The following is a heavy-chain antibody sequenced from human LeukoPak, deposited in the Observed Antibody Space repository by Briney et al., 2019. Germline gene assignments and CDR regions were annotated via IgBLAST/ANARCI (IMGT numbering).Heavy chain of an antibody. CDR2: ISYDGSNK. V-gene: IGHV3-30-3*01. CDR3: ARSLWFGEYHYGMDV. CDR1: GFTFSSYA. Sequence: GGSLRLSCAASGFTFSSYAMHWVRQAPGKGLEWVAVISYDGSNKYYADSVKGRFTISRDNSKNTLYLQMNSLRAEDTAVYYCARSLWFGEYHYGMDVWGQGTTVTVSS. D-gene: IGHD3-10*01. J-gene: IGHJ6*02.